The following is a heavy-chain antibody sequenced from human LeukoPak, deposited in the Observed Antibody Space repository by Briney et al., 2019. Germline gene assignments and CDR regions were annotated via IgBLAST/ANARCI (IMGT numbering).Heavy chain of an antibody. Sequence: ASVKVSCKVSGYTLTELSMHWVRQAPGKGLEWMGGFDPEDGETIYAQKFQGRVTMTEDTSTDTAYMELSSLRSEDTAVYCCATTGLSTTSAGSYYDGWGQGTLVTVSS. V-gene: IGHV1-24*01. D-gene: IGHD3-10*01. CDR3: ATTGLSTTSAGSYYDG. CDR1: GYTLTELS. CDR2: FDPEDGET. J-gene: IGHJ4*02.